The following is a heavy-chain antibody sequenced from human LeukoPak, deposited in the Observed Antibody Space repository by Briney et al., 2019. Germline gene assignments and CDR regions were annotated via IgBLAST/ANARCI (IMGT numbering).Heavy chain of an antibody. D-gene: IGHD2-2*02. CDR2: INHSGST. CDR3: ARRSVHCSSTSCYNPAFDI. CDR1: GGSISSYY. J-gene: IGHJ3*02. Sequence: SETLSLTCTVSGGSISSYYWSWIRQPPGKGLEWIGEINHSGSTNYNPSLKSRVTISVDTSKNQFSLKLSSVTAADTAVYYCARRSVHCSSTSCYNPAFDIWGQGTMVTVSS. V-gene: IGHV4-59*08.